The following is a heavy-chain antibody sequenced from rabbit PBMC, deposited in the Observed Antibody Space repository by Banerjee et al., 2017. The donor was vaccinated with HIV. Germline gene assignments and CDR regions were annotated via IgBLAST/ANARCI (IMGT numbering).Heavy chain of an antibody. CDR3: ARDLAGVTGWNFNL. J-gene: IGHJ4*01. CDR2: IDAGSSGRT. Sequence: QEQLGESGGDLVKPEGTLTPTCTDSGFSFSNKYLMCWVRQAPGKGLEWIACIDAGSSGRTVYATWAKGRFTISKTSSTTVTLQMTSLTAADPAAYFCARDLAGVTGWNFNLWGPGTLVTVS. D-gene: IGHD4-1*01. V-gene: IGHV1S45*01. CDR1: GFSFSNKYL.